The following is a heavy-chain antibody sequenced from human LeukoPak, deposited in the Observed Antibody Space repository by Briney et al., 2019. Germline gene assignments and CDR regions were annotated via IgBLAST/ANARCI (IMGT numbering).Heavy chain of an antibody. CDR1: GGSFSGYY. V-gene: IGHV4-34*01. J-gene: IGHJ4*02. D-gene: IGHD4-23*01. CDR2: INHSGST. CDR3: ARGTERDRLRWIGYCFDY. Sequence: SETLSLTCAVYGGSFSGYYWSWIRQPPGKGLEWIGEINHSGSTNYNPSLKSRITMSVDTSKNQFSLKLRSVTGADTAIYYCARGTERDRLRWIGYCFDYWGQGSLVTVSS.